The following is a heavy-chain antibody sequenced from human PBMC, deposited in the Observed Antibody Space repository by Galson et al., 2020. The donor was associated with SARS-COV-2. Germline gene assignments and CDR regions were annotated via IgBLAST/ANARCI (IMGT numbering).Heavy chain of an antibody. Sequence: ETSETLSLTCTVSGGSISIRSYFWAWIRQPPGTGLEWIGTIYYSGSTTYYNPSLKSRVTMSVDTSKNHFSLRLSSVTAADTSLYYCAATDSDYFDTPSFDYWGQGTLVTVSS. CDR2: IYYSGSTT. J-gene: IGHJ4*02. V-gene: IGHV4-39*02. D-gene: IGHD3-22*01. CDR1: GGSISIRSYF. CDR3: AATDSDYFDTPSFDY.